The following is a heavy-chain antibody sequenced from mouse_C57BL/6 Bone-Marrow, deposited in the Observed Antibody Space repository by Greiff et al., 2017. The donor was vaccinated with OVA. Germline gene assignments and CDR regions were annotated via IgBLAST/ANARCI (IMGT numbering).Heavy chain of an antibody. J-gene: IGHJ4*01. CDR1: GYTFTDYN. CDR3: ARWTTVVARAMDY. Sequence: EVQLQQSGPELVKPGASVKMSCKASGYTFTDYNMHWVKQSHGKSLEWIGYINPNNGGTSYNQKFKGKATLTVNKSSSTAYMELRSLTSEDSAVYYCARWTTVVARAMDYWGQGTSVTVSS. V-gene: IGHV1-22*01. D-gene: IGHD1-1*01. CDR2: INPNNGGT.